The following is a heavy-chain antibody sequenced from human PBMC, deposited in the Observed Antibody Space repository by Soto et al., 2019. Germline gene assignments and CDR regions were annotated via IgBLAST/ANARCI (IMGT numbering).Heavy chain of an antibody. J-gene: IGHJ4*02. CDR3: AKAQSITMIVVAPFDY. CDR2: ISYDGSNK. D-gene: IGHD3-22*01. CDR1: GFTFSSYG. V-gene: IGHV3-30*18. Sequence: QVQLVESGGGVVQPGRSLRLSCAASGFTFSSYGMHWVRQAPGKGLEWVAVISYDGSNKYYADSVKGRFTISRDNSKNTLYLQMNSLRAEDTAVYYCAKAQSITMIVVAPFDYWGQGTLVTVSS.